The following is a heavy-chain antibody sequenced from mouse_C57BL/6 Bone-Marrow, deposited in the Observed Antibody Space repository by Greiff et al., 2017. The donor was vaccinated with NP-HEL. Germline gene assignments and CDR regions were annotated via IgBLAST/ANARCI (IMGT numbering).Heavy chain of an antibody. V-gene: IGHV3-6*01. D-gene: IGHD3-2*02. J-gene: IGHJ3*01. CDR1: GYSITSGYY. CDR3: ARRTAQATFAY. Sequence: EVKLMESGPGLVKPSQSLSLTCSVTGYSITSGYYWNWIRQFPGNKLEWMGYISYDGSNNYNPSLQNRISITRDTSKNQFFLKLNYVTTEDTATYYCARRTAQATFAYWGQGTLVTVSA. CDR2: ISYDGSN.